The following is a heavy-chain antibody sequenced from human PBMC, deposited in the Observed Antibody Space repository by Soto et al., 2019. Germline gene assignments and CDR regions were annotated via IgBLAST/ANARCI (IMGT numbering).Heavy chain of an antibody. Sequence: QVQLVQSGAEVKKPGASVKVPCKASGYTFTNYGISWVRQAPGQGLEWMGWINSYNGITNNAQNFQGRVTMTTDTCTNTAYMELRSLRSDDTAVCYCARDRQNYGSFDYWGQGTLVTVSS. V-gene: IGHV1-18*01. CDR1: GYTFTNYG. J-gene: IGHJ4*02. CDR2: INSYNGIT. CDR3: ARDRQNYGSFDY. D-gene: IGHD4-17*01.